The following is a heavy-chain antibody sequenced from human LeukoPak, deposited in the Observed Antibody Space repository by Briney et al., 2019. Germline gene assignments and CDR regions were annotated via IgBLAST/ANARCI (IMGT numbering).Heavy chain of an antibody. CDR2: ISGSGDST. D-gene: IGHD6-13*01. V-gene: IGHV3-23*01. J-gene: IGHJ4*02. CDR1: GFTFSSYA. Sequence: PGGSLRLSCAASGFTFSSYAMGWVRQAPGKGLEWVSAISGSGDSTYYGDSVKGRFTISRDNSKNPLYLQMNSLGAEDTAVYYCAKTRPLDSSSWSHGDYWGQGTLVTVSS. CDR3: AKTRPLDSSSWSHGDY.